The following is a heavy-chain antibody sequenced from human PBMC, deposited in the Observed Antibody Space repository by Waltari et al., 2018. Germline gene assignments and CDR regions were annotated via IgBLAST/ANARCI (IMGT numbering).Heavy chain of an antibody. CDR2: ISAGGTT. D-gene: IGHD6-19*01. J-gene: IGHJ4*02. V-gene: IGHV3-66*01. CDR3: ARADSSGWYGFDY. Sequence: EVQLVESGGALVQTGGARRLSGVVSGCKGRANYVPWVRQVPGKGLELLSVISAGGTTFYADSVKDRFIVSRDNPKNTVYLQMNTLRPDDTAIYYCARADSSGWYGFDYWGQGTLVTVSS. CDR1: GCKGRANY.